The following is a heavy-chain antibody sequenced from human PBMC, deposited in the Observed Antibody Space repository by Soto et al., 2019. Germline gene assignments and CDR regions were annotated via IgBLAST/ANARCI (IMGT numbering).Heavy chain of an antibody. D-gene: IGHD2-15*01. CDR1: GFTFSSYE. CDR3: TKEKSVMSSCYDAIDI. J-gene: IGHJ3*02. Sequence: PGGSLRLSCAASGFTFSSYEMDWVRQAPGKGLEWVAYISSSGVTVDGESVRGRCTISRDNADNSLYLQMDSLTAEDTAVYYCTKEKSVMSSCYDAIDIWGRGTMVTVSS. V-gene: IGHV3-48*03. CDR2: ISSSGVT.